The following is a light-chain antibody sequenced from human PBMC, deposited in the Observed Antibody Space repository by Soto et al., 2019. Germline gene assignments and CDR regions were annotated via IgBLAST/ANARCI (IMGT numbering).Light chain of an antibody. CDR2: AAS. CDR1: QSVSSY. Sequence: DIQMTQSPSSLSASTGDRVTISCRASQSVSSYLHWYQQKPGKAPKLLIYAASSLQSGVPSRFSGSGSGTEFTLTIRSLQSDDFATYYCQQYNGYSRTFGQGTKVDIK. V-gene: IGKV1-39*01. J-gene: IGKJ1*01. CDR3: QQYNGYSRT.